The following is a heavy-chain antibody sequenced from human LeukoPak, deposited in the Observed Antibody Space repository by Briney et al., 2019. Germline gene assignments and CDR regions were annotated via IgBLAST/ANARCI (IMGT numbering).Heavy chain of an antibody. Sequence: GGSLRLSCAASGFTFSTYAMSWVRQAPGKGLEWVSAIRGSGDYTYYADSVKGRFTISRDNSKNTLYLQMNSLRAEDTAVYYCAKVLYDSSGYYLDHWGQGTLVTVSS. CDR3: AKVLYDSSGYYLDH. J-gene: IGHJ4*02. CDR1: GFTFSTYA. D-gene: IGHD3-22*01. CDR2: IRGSGDYT. V-gene: IGHV3-23*01.